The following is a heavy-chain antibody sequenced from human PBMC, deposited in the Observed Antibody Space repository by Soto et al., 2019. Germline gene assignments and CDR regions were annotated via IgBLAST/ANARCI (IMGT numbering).Heavy chain of an antibody. CDR3: ARDSISNLAAYYYGMDV. D-gene: IGHD3-9*01. Sequence: QAQLVQSGAEVKKPGSSVKVSCKASGGTFSSYAISWVRQAPGQGLEWMGGIIPIFGTANYAQKFQGRVTITADKSTSTAYMELSSLRSEDTAVYYCARDSISNLAAYYYGMDVWGQGTTVTVSS. CDR2: IIPIFGTA. CDR1: GGTFSSYA. V-gene: IGHV1-69*06. J-gene: IGHJ6*02.